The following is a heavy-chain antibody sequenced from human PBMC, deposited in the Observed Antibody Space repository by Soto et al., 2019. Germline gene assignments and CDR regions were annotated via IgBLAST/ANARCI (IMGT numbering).Heavy chain of an antibody. V-gene: IGHV5-10-1*01. CDR3: ARLRGSSSYYYYGMDV. Sequence: PGESLKISCNGSGYIFTSYWISWVRQMPGKGLEWMGRIDPSDSYTNYSPSFQGHVTISADKSISTAYLQWSSLKASDTAMYYCARLRGSSSYYYYGMDVWGQGTTVTVSS. CDR1: GYIFTSYW. D-gene: IGHD6-13*01. J-gene: IGHJ6*02. CDR2: IDPSDSYT.